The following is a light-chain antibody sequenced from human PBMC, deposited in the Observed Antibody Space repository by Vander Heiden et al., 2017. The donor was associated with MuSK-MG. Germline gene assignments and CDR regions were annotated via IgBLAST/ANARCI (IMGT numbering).Light chain of an antibody. CDR3: SSFSSNTTLV. CDR1: SLDFGGYGF. CDR2: GVS. Sequence: ALTQPASVSGSPGQSITISCTGGSLDFGGYGFVAWYQQRPGKAPKLILHGVSNRPSGVSDRFSGSKSGDTASLTISGLQAEDDADYYCSSFSSNTTLVFGGGTKVTVL. V-gene: IGLV2-14*03. J-gene: IGLJ2*01.